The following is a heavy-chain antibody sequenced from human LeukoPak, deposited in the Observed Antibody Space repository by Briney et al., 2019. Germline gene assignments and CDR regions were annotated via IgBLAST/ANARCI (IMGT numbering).Heavy chain of an antibody. CDR2: ITYSGGST. CDR3: ARVDTWYGSGLLPDY. Sequence: GGSLRLSCAASGFTFSSSGMSWVRQAPGKGLEWVSSITYSGGSTYYADSVKGRFTISRDNFRNTLYLQMHSLRAEDTAVYYCARVDTWYGSGLLPDYWGQGTLVTVSS. D-gene: IGHD3-10*01. J-gene: IGHJ4*02. CDR1: GFTFSSSG. V-gene: IGHV3-23*01.